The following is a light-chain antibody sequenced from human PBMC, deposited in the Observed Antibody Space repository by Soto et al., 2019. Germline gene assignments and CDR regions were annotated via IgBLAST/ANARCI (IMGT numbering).Light chain of an antibody. V-gene: IGKV1-5*03. J-gene: IGKJ2*01. CDR2: KAS. Sequence: DIQMTQSPSTLSASVGDRVTITCRASQSISSWLAWYQQKPGKAPNLLIYKASRLESGVPSRFSGSGSGTEFTLTISSLQPDDFVTYYCQQYHSYSYNFGQGAKVDI. CDR3: QQYHSYSYN. CDR1: QSISSW.